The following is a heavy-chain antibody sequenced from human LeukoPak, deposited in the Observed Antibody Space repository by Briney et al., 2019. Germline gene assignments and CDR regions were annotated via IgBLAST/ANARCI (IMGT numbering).Heavy chain of an antibody. CDR2: IRSKAYGGTT. CDR1: GFTFGDYA. CDR3: TRVSNYDSSGYYSPRFDY. Sequence: PGGSLRLSCTASGFTFGDYAMSWVRQAPGKGLEWVGFIRSKAYGGTTEYAASVKGRFTISRDDSKSIAYLQMNSLKTEDTAVYYCTRVSNYDSSGYYSPRFDYWGQGTLVTVSS. J-gene: IGHJ4*02. D-gene: IGHD3-22*01. V-gene: IGHV3-49*04.